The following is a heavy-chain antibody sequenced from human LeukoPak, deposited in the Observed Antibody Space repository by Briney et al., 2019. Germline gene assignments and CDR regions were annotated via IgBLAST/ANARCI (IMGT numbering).Heavy chain of an antibody. CDR3: ARDLREDVVVVAAPYYYYYGMDV. D-gene: IGHD2-15*01. V-gene: IGHV3-66*01. Sequence: PGRSLRLSCEASGSTDSSKYMSWVRQAPGKGLEWDSVIYSGGSTYYADSVKGRFTISRDNSKNTLYLQMNSLRAEDTAVYYCARDLREDVVVVAAPYYYYYGMDVWGQGTTVTVSS. CDR2: IYSGGST. CDR1: GSTDSSKY. J-gene: IGHJ6*02.